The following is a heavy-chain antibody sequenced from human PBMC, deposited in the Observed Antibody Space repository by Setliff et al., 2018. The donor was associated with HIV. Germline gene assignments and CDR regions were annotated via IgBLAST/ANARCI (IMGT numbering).Heavy chain of an antibody. J-gene: IGHJ4*02. V-gene: IGHV4-34*01. D-gene: IGHD4-17*01. CDR2: IDHSGST. CDR3: ARAPTVVTLLDY. Sequence: PSETLSLTCAVYGGSFSGYHWSWIRQSPGKGLEWIGEIDHSGSTDDNPSLKSRVTISRDTSKNQFSLKLSSVTAADTAVYYCARAPTVVTLLDYWGQGTLVTVSS. CDR1: GGSFSGYH.